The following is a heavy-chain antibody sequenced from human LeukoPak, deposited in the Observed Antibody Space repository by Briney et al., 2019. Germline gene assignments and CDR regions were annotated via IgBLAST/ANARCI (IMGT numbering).Heavy chain of an antibody. V-gene: IGHV1-2*02. CDR1: GYTFTGYY. J-gene: IGHJ4*02. CDR2: INPNSGGT. CDR3: ARDRSNGPLDY. Sequence: ASVKVSCKASGYTFTGYYMHWVRQAPGQGLEWMGWINPNSGGTNYAQKFQGRVTMTRDMSITTAYMELSRLRSDDTAVYYCARDRSNGPLDYWGQGTLVTVSS. D-gene: IGHD1-1*01.